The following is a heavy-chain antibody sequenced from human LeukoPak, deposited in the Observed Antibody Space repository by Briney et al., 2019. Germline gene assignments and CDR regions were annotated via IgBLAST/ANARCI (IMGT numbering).Heavy chain of an antibody. J-gene: IGHJ4*02. Sequence: GESLKISCKTSGYSFTSYWIGWVRQMPGKGLEWMGIIYPGDSDTTYSPSFQGQVTISADKSITTAYLHWSSLKASDTAIYYCARPRHRNYFDSSGYYSPYYFDYWGQGTLVIVSS. V-gene: IGHV5-51*01. CDR2: IYPGDSDT. CDR3: ARPRHRNYFDSSGYYSPYYFDY. D-gene: IGHD3-22*01. CDR1: GYSFTSYW.